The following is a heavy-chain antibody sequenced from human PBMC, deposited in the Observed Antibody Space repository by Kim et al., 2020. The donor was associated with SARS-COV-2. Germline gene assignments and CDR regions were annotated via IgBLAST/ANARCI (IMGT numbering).Heavy chain of an antibody. CDR2: INSDGSST. V-gene: IGHV3-74*01. CDR1: GFTFRSYR. CDR3: VYGIYGMDV. D-gene: IGHD3-10*01. J-gene: IGHJ6*02. Sequence: GGSLRLSCVGSGFTFRSYRMDWVRQAPGKGLVWVSRINSDGSSTSYVESVKGRFTISRDNAKNTLYLQMNSLRAEETAVYYCVYGIYGMDVWGQGTTVTVSS.